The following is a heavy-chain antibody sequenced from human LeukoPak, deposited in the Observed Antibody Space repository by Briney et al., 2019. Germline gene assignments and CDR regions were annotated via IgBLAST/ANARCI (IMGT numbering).Heavy chain of an antibody. J-gene: IGHJ4*02. CDR3: AKVRYCSGVNCYPDDN. V-gene: IGHV3-7*01. Sequence: GGSLRLSCVASGFTFSSRDWMTWARQAPGKGLEWVANIKQDGSEKNYVDSVKGRFTISRDNSKNMLYLEMNSLSTEDTAVYYCAKVRYCSGVNCYPDDNWGQGTLVTVSS. D-gene: IGHD2-15*01. CDR2: IKQDGSEK. CDR1: GFTFSSRDW.